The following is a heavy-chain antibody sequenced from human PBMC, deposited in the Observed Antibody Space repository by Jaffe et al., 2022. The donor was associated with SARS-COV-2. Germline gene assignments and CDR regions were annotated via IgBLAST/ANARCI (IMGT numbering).Heavy chain of an antibody. J-gene: IGHJ4*02. CDR2: ISGSGGST. V-gene: IGHV3-23*01. CDR3: ARVPVYDFWSGYYLYYFDY. D-gene: IGHD3-3*01. Sequence: EVQLLESGGGLVQPGGSLRLSCAASGFTFSSYAMSWVRQAPGKGLEWVSAISGSGGSTYYADSVKGRFTISRDNSKNTLYLQMNSLRAEDTAVYYCARVPVYDFWSGYYLYYFDYWGQGTLVTVSS. CDR1: GFTFSSYA.